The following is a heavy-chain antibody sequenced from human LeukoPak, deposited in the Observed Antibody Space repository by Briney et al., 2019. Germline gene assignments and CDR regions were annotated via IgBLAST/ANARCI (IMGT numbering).Heavy chain of an antibody. J-gene: IGHJ4*02. V-gene: IGHV4-38-2*02. D-gene: IGHD3-22*01. Sequence: KPSETLSLTCAVSGYSISSGYYWGWIRPPPGKGLEWIGSIYHSGSTYYNPSLKSRVTISVDTAKNQFSLKLSSVTAADTAVYYCARDPHSSGYPYYFDYWGQGTLVTVSS. CDR3: ARDPHSSGYPYYFDY. CDR1: GYSISSGYY. CDR2: IYHSGST.